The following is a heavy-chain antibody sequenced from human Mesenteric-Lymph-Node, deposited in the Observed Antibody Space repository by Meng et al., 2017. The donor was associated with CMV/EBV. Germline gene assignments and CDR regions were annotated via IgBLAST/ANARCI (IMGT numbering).Heavy chain of an antibody. CDR2: ISSSSSYI. CDR3: ARPYYYDSSGIDY. J-gene: IGHJ4*02. D-gene: IGHD3-22*01. Sequence: LSLTCAASGFTFSSYSMNWVRQAPGKGLEWVSSISSSSSYIYYADSVKGRFTISRDNAKNSLYLQMNSLRAEDTAVYYCARPYYYDSSGIDYWGQGTLVTVSS. V-gene: IGHV3-21*01. CDR1: GFTFSSYS.